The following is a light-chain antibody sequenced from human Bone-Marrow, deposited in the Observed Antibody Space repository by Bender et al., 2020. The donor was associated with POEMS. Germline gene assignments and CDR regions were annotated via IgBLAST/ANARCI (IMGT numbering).Light chain of an antibody. CDR2: EDN. J-gene: IGLJ2*01. CDR3: GTWDGSLRAGV. Sequence: QSVLTQPPSVSAAPGQKVTISCSGSSSNIGNNYVSWYQQFPGTAPKLLIYEDNKRPSGIPDRFSGSKSGTSATLGITGLQTGDEADYYCGTWDGSLRAGVFGGGTKLTVL. V-gene: IGLV1-51*02. CDR1: SSNIGNNY.